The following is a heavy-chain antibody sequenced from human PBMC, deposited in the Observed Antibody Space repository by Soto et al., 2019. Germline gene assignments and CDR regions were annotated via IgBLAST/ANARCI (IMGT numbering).Heavy chain of an antibody. CDR1: GYTCTSYY. Sequence: ASVKASCKASGYTCTSYYMHWVRQARGQGLEWMGIINPSGGSTSYAQKFQGRVTMTRETSTSTVYMELSSLRYEDTSVYYCARDKRGGNSHDAFDIWGQGTRVTVS. CDR3: ARDKRGGNSHDAFDI. CDR2: INPSGGST. V-gene: IGHV1-46*01. J-gene: IGHJ3*02. D-gene: IGHD2-21*02.